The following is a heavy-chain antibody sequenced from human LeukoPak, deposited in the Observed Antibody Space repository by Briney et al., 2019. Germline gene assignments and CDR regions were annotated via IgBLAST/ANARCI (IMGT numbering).Heavy chain of an antibody. Sequence: GGSLRLSCAASGFAFSSYGMSWVRQAPGKGLEWVSAISGSGGSTYYADSVKGRFTISRDNSKNTLYLQMNSLRAEDTAVYYCAKDLTPNYYDSSGYFDYWGQGTLVTVSS. CDR3: AKDLTPNYYDSSGYFDY. J-gene: IGHJ4*02. CDR1: GFAFSSYG. D-gene: IGHD3-22*01. CDR2: ISGSGGST. V-gene: IGHV3-23*01.